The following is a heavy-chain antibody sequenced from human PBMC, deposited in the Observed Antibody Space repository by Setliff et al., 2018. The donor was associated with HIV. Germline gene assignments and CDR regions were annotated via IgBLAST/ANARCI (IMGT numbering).Heavy chain of an antibody. CDR3: ARDAGPHYGSGPPLEY. CDR1: GRSITTGGSY. V-gene: IGHV4-31*03. D-gene: IGHD3-10*01. J-gene: IGHJ4*02. Sequence: PSETLSLTCSVSGRSITTGGSYWNWIRQHPGKGLEWIGYMHFSGTGNWNPSLKSRVIISVDTSQNQFSLNLSSVTDADTAVYYCARDAGPHYGSGPPLEYWGQGIQVTVSS. CDR2: MHFSGTG.